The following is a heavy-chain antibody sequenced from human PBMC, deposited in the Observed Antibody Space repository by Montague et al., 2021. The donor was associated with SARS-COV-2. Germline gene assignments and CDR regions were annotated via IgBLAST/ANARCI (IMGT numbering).Heavy chain of an antibody. V-gene: IGHV4-59*01. CDR3: ARALYCSGGSCYPTWFDP. CDR2: IYYSGST. Sequence: SETLSLTCTVSGGSISSYHWSWIRQPPGKGLEWIGYIYYSGSTNYNPSLKSRVTISVDTSKNQFSLKLSSVTAADTAVYYCARALYCSGGSCYPTWFDPWGEGTLVTVSS. J-gene: IGHJ5*02. CDR1: GGSISSYH. D-gene: IGHD2-15*01.